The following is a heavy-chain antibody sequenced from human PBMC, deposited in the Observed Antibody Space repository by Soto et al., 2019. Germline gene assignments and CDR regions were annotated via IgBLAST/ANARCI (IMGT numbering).Heavy chain of an antibody. J-gene: IGHJ4*02. CDR3: ARGRYGDY. Sequence: QVHLVQSGAEVKKPGASVKVSCQGSGYAFTTYGITWVRQAPGQGLAWMGWISAHNGNTNYAQKLQGRVTVTRDTSTSTAYMELRSLRYDDTAVYYWARGRYGDYWGQGALVTVSS. CDR1: GYAFTTYG. D-gene: IGHD1-1*01. CDR2: ISAHNGNT. V-gene: IGHV1-18*01.